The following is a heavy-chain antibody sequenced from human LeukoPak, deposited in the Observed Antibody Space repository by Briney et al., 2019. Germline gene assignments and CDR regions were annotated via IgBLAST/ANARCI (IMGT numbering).Heavy chain of an antibody. Sequence: GGSLRLSWHPSGFTSSSNWMHWVRQMHGRGLIYISRINNDGSSANYADSVRGRFTISRDNAENTLYLQMNSLRAEDTAVYYCARPVADTYAPLDYWGQGTLVTVSS. CDR1: GFTSSSNW. V-gene: IGHV3-74*01. D-gene: IGHD6-19*01. CDR3: ARPVADTYAPLDY. CDR2: INNDGSSA. J-gene: IGHJ4*02.